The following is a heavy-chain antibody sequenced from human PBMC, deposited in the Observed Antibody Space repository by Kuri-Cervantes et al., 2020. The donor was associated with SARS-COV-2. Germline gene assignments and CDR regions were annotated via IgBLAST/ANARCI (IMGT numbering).Heavy chain of an antibody. V-gene: IGHV3-21*01. Sequence: GESLKISCAASGFTFSSYSMSWVRQAPGKGLEWVSSISSSSSYIYYADSVKGRFTISRDNAKNSLYLQMNSLRAEDTAVYYCAREIWYSSSLHYFDYWGQGTLVTVSS. J-gene: IGHJ4*02. CDR3: AREIWYSSSLHYFDY. CDR2: ISSSSSYI. CDR1: GFTFSSYS. D-gene: IGHD6-13*01.